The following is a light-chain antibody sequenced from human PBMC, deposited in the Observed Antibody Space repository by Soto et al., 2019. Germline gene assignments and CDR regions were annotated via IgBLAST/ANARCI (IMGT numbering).Light chain of an antibody. CDR2: LNSDGSH. V-gene: IGLV4-69*01. Sequence: QPVLTQSPSASASLGASVKLTCTLSSGHSSYAIAWHQQQPEKGPRDLMKLNSDGSHSKGDGIPDRFSGSSPGAERYLTISSLQSEDEADYYCQTWGTGIRVFGGGTKLTVL. J-gene: IGLJ2*01. CDR1: SGHSSYA. CDR3: QTWGTGIRV.